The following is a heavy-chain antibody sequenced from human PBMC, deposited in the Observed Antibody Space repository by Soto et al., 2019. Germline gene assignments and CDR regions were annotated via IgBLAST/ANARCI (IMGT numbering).Heavy chain of an antibody. D-gene: IGHD2-15*01. CDR1: GGSVTSSTYF. J-gene: IGHJ5*02. Sequence: SETLSLTCTVSGGSVTSSTYFWGWIRQPPGKGLEWIGSISYSGSTYYNPSLRSRATMSVDTSKNQFSLKLSSVTAADTAVYYCTRPKDGGTLLPWFAPWGPGTLVTVSS. V-gene: IGHV4-39*01. CDR3: TRPKDGGTLLPWFAP. CDR2: ISYSGST.